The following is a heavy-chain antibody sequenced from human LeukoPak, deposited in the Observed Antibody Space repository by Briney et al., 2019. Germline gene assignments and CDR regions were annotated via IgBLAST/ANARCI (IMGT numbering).Heavy chain of an antibody. CDR1: GFTFSNYG. D-gene: IGHD3-16*01. CDR2: ITYDGSSE. Sequence: PGGSLRLSCVASGFTFSNYGMHWVHQAPGKGLEWVATITYDGSSEYYADSVKDRFTVSRDNSKNTLYLQMSSLKTEDTAVYYCAKRGDGGHKSLEYWGQGTLVIVSS. CDR3: AKRGDGGHKSLEY. V-gene: IGHV3-30*18. J-gene: IGHJ4*02.